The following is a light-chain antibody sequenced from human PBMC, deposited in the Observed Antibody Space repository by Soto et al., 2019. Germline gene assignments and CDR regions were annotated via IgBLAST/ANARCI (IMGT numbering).Light chain of an antibody. J-gene: IGKJ1*01. Sequence: EIVMTQSPATLSLSPGERATLSCRASQSVSSNLAWYQQKPGRAPRLLIYGASSRATGIPDRFTGSGSGTDFTLTISRLEPEDFAVFYCHQYGSSPQTFGQGTKVDIK. CDR3: HQYGSSPQT. CDR1: QSVSSN. CDR2: GAS. V-gene: IGKV3-20*01.